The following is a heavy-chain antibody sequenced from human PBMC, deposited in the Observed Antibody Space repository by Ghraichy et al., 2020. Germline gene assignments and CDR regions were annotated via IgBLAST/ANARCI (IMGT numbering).Heavy chain of an antibody. V-gene: IGHV4-59*01. CDR2: IYYSGST. CDR3: ASFDANGYTYFHD. CDR1: GGSISSYY. Sequence: SENLSLTCTVSGGSISSYYWTWIRQPPGKGLEWIGYIYYSGSTNYNPSLKNRVTISVDTSKNQFSLKLSSVTTADTAVYYCASFDANGYTYFHDWGQGTRVTVSS. J-gene: IGHJ1*01. D-gene: IGHD3-16*01.